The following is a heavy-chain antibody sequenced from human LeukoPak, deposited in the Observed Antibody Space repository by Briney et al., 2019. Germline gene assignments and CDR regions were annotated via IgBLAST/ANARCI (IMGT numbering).Heavy chain of an antibody. CDR2: IYSGGST. CDR3: ARDTGSSADYYYGMDV. D-gene: IGHD6-19*01. CDR1: GFTFSSNY. J-gene: IGHJ6*02. Sequence: GGSLRLSCAASGFTFSSNYMSWVRQAPGKGLEWASVIYSGGSTYYADSVKGRFTISRHNSKNTLYLQMNSLRAEDTAVYYCARDTGSSADYYYGMDVWGQGTTVTVSS. V-gene: IGHV3-53*04.